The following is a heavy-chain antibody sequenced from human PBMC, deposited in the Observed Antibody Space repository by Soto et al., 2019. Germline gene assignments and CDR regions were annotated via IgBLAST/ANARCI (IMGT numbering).Heavy chain of an antibody. CDR2: IVPNVGTV. CDR3: ARRDTSGFLRYFDN. D-gene: IGHD3-3*01. CDR1: GGTFSSFINYP. J-gene: IGHJ4*02. Sequence: ASVKVSCKSSGGTFSSFINYPINWVRQAPGQGLEWMGGIVPNVGTVNYAQKFRGKVTITADKSTGTAYMELSSLRSEDTVLYYCARRDTSGFLRYFDNWGQGTQVTVSS. V-gene: IGHV1-69*06.